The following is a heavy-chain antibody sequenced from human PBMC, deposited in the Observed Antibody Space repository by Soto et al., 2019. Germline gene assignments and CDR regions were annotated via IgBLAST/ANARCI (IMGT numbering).Heavy chain of an antibody. D-gene: IGHD5-12*01. CDR3: TRGMYTAYETAPLFFDF. CDR2: SRSKGYGGTT. J-gene: IGHJ4*02. Sequence: PGGSLRLSCTTSGFTFGAYALSWLRQAPGKGLEWVGFSRSKGYGGTTEFAASVRGRFTISRDDSNSIAYLQMNSLKTEDTAVYYCTRGMYTAYETAPLFFDFWGQGTLVTVSS. V-gene: IGHV3-49*03. CDR1: GFTFGAYA.